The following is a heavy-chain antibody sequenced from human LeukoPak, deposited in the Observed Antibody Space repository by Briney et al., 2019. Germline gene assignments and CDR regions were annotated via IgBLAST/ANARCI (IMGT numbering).Heavy chain of an antibody. Sequence: PGGSLRLSCAASGFTFSSYGMSWVRQAPGKGLEWVSAISGSGGSTYYADSVKGRFTISRDNSKNTLYLQMNSLRAEDTAVYYCVTRKQLWDAFDIWGQGTMVTVSS. V-gene: IGHV3-23*01. CDR3: VTRKQLWDAFDI. J-gene: IGHJ3*02. CDR1: GFTFSSYG. CDR2: ISGSGGST. D-gene: IGHD5-18*01.